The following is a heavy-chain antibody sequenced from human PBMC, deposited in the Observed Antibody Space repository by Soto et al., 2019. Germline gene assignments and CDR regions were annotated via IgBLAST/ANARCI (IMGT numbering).Heavy chain of an antibody. V-gene: IGHV1-3*01. J-gene: IGHJ6*02. Sequence: QVQLVQSGAEVKKPGASVKVSCKASGYTFTSYAMHWVRQAPGQRLEWMGWINAGNGNTKYSQKFQGRVTITRDTSACTAYMGLSSLRSEDTAVYYCARGYQPLDVWGQGTTVTVSS. CDR2: INAGNGNT. CDR3: ARGYQPLDV. D-gene: IGHD2-2*01. CDR1: GYTFTSYA.